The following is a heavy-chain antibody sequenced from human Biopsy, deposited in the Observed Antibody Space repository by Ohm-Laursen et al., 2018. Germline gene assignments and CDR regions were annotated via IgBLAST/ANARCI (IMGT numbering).Heavy chain of an antibody. J-gene: IGHJ6*02. CDR3: ARDLPSSYYYAMDV. CDR2: IYFTGRT. CDR1: GGPIDSYY. V-gene: IGHV4-4*08. Sequence: GTLSLTCPVSGGPIDSYYWSWIRQPPGKALEWIGYIYFTGRTSYNPSLKSRVTMSVNTSKNQFSLKLNSVTAADTAVYYCARDLPSSYYYAMDVWGQGTTVTVSS.